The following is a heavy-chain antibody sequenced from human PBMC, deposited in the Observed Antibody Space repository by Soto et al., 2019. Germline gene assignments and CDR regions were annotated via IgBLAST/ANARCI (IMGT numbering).Heavy chain of an antibody. CDR3: AKDGLEYSSSSSVDY. J-gene: IGHJ4*02. CDR2: IPYDGGNK. CDR1: GFTFSIYG. V-gene: IGHV3-30*18. D-gene: IGHD6-6*01. Sequence: SGGSLRLSCAASGFTFSIYGMHWVRQAPGKGLEWVAVIPYDGGNKYYADSVKGRFTISRDNSKNTLDLQMNTLRDEDTALYYCAKDGLEYSSSSSVDYWGQGILVTVSS.